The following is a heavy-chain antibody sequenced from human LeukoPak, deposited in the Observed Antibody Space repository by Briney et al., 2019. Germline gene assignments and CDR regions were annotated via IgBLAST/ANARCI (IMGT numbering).Heavy chain of an antibody. D-gene: IGHD3-9*01. CDR1: GFIFSGYA. CDR2: ISYDGFNK. Sequence: SGGSLRLSCAASGFIFSGYAMHWVRQAPGKGLEWVAVISYDGFNKFYANSVKGRFTISRDNSKNTLSLQMSSLRAEDTALYYCARDYYDILTGLTFDYWGQGTLVTVSS. CDR3: ARDYYDILTGLTFDY. V-gene: IGHV3-30-3*01. J-gene: IGHJ4*02.